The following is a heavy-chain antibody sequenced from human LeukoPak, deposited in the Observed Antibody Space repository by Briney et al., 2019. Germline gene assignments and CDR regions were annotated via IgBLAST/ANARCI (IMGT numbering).Heavy chain of an antibody. CDR2: IYYSGST. CDR3: ARVGGTNYYYYGMDV. CDR1: GFIVSSNY. D-gene: IGHD1-1*01. Sequence: PGGSLRLSCAVSGFIVSSNYMSWIRQPPGKGLEWIGSIYYSGSTYYNPSLKSRVTISVDTSKNQFSLKLSSVTAADTAVYYCARVGGTNYYYYGMDVWGQGTTVTVSS. J-gene: IGHJ6*02. V-gene: IGHV4-39*07.